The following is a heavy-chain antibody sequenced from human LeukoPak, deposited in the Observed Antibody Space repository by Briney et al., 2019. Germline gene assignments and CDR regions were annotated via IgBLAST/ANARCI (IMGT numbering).Heavy chain of an antibody. CDR2: ISGSGGST. D-gene: IGHD3-10*01. CDR1: GFTFSSYA. Sequence: GGSLRLSCAASGFTFSSYAMSWVRQAPGKGLEWVSAISGSGGSTYYADSVKGRFTLSRDNSKKTLNLQMNSLRAEDTAVYYCAKQYYYGSGSYDWAFDIWGQGTMVTVSS. V-gene: IGHV3-23*01. CDR3: AKQYYYGSGSYDWAFDI. J-gene: IGHJ3*02.